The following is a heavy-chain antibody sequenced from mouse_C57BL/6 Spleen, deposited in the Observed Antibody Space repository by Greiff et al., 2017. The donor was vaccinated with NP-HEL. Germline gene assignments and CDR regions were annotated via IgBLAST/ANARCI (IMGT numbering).Heavy chain of an antibody. J-gene: IGHJ2*01. V-gene: IGHV1-61*01. CDR3: ARSRDYERDY. CDR1: GYTFTSYW. CDR2: IYPSDSET. D-gene: IGHD2-4*01. Sequence: QVQLKQPGAELVRPGSSVKLSCKASGYTFTSYWMDWVKQRPGQGLEWIGNIYPSDSETHYNQKFKDKATFTVDKSSSTAYMQISSLTSEDSAVYYCARSRDYERDYWGQGTTLTVSS.